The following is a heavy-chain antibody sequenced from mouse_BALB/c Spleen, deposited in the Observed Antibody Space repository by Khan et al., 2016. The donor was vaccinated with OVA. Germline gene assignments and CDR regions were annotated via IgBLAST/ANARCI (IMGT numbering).Heavy chain of an antibody. CDR2: ISTYYGDA. CDR1: GYTFTDFT. CDR3: ARGGGGNRFLY. Sequence: VQLQESGAELVRPGVSVKISCKGSGYTFTDFTIHWVKQSHAMSLEWIGVISTYYGDADYNQKFKGKATMTVDKSSNTAYMDLARVTSEDSAILYCARGGGGNRFLYWGQGTLVTVSA. V-gene: IGHV1S137*01. J-gene: IGHJ3*01.